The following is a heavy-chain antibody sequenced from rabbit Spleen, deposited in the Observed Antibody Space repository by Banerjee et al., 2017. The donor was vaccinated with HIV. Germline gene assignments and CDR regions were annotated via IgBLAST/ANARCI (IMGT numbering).Heavy chain of an antibody. D-gene: IGHD1-1*01. J-gene: IGHJ4*01. Sequence: QEQLVESGGGLVKPEGSLTLTCKASGFSFSDRDVMCWVRQAPGKGLEWIACINIVTGKSVYASWAKGRFTMSRTSSTTVTLQMTSLTAADTGTYFCARDLVAVIGWNFNLWGPGTLVTVS. V-gene: IGHV1S45*01. CDR2: INIVTGKS. CDR3: ARDLVAVIGWNFNL. CDR1: GFSFSDRDV.